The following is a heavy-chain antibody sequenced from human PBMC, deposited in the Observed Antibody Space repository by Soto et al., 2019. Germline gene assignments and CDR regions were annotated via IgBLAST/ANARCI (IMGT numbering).Heavy chain of an antibody. Sequence: EVQLLESGGGLVQPGGSLRLSCAASGFTFSSYAMSWVRQAPGKGLEWVSAISGSGGSTYYADSVKGRFTISRDNSKNTLYLQMNSLRAEDTAVYYCAKDHLGHSGSYYGDAFDIWGQGTMVTVSS. CDR2: ISGSGGST. CDR3: AKDHLGHSGSYYGDAFDI. V-gene: IGHV3-23*01. J-gene: IGHJ3*02. CDR1: GFTFSSYA. D-gene: IGHD1-26*01.